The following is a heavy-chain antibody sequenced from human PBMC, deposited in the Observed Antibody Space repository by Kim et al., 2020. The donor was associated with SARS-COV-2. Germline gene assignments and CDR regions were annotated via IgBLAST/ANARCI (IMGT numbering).Heavy chain of an antibody. J-gene: IGHJ4*02. Sequence: GGSLRLSCVGSGFTFNNHNIHWVRQAPGKGLLWVAAISLDGSNTLYTDSVKGRFTTSRDNSKNTVYLQMSGLRAEDTAVYYCAREWKRGGVDVVYWGQG. CDR3: AREWKRGGVDVVY. CDR2: ISLDGSNT. CDR1: GFTFNNHN. V-gene: IGHV3-33*05. D-gene: IGHD3-16*01.